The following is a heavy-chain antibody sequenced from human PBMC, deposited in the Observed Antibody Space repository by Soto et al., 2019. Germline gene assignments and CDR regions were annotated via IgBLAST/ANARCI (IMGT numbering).Heavy chain of an antibody. CDR1: GFSLSTSGVG. D-gene: IGHD2-15*01. V-gene: IGHV2-5*02. J-gene: IGHJ3*02. CDR3: ARLGYCSGGSCYSGGAFDI. CDR2: IYWDDDK. Sequence: QITLKESGPTLVKPTQTLTLTCTFSGFSLSTSGVGVGWIRQPPGKALEWLALIYWDDDKRYSTSLKSRLTITKDTSKNQVVLTMTNMDPVDTATYYCARLGYCSGGSCYSGGAFDIWGQGTMVTVSS.